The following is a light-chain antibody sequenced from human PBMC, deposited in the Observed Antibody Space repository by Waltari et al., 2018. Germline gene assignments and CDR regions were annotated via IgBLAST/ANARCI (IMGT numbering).Light chain of an antibody. CDR1: QRGSSN. CDR3: QQYNNWPPWT. V-gene: IGKV3-15*01. J-gene: IGKJ1*01. CDR2: GAS. Sequence: EIVMTQSPATLSVSPGERATLTCRASQRGSSNLAWYQQQPGQAPRLLIYGASTRATCIPARFSGRGSGTEFTLTISSLQSEDFAVYYCQQYNNWPPWTFGQGTKVEIK.